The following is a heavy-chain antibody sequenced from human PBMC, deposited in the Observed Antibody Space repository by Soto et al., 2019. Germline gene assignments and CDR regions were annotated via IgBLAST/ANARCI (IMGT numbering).Heavy chain of an antibody. V-gene: IGHV1-18*01. D-gene: IGHD4-17*01. CDR3: ARGPPTVVTVTGGVWYFDY. CDR1: GYTFTSYG. Sequence: QVQLVQSGAEVKKPGASVKVSCKASGYTFTSYGISWVRQAPGQGLEWMGWISAYNGNTNYAQKLQGRVTMTTDTSTSTAYMEQRSLRSDDTAVYYCARGPPTVVTVTGGVWYFDYWGQGTLVTVSS. J-gene: IGHJ4*02. CDR2: ISAYNGNT.